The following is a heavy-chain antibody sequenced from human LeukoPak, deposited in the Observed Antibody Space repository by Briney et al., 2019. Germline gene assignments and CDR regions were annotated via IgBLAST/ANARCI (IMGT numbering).Heavy chain of an antibody. CDR1: GFTFSSYE. J-gene: IGHJ4*02. D-gene: IGHD6-19*01. CDR2: ISSSGSTI. V-gene: IGHV3-48*03. CDR3: AKDRGKYSSGSYFDY. Sequence: PGGSLRLSCAASGFTFSSYEMNWVRQAPGKGLEWVSYISSSGSTIYYADSVKCRFTISRDNSKNTLYLQMNSLRAEDTAVYYCAKDRGKYSSGSYFDYWGQGTLVTVSS.